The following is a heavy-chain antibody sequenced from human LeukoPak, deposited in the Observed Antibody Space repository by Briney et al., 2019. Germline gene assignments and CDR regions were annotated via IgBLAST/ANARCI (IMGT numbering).Heavy chain of an antibody. D-gene: IGHD1-26*01. J-gene: IGHJ4*02. V-gene: IGHV4-39*02. Sequence: SETLSLTCTVSSGSIKFSSYYWRWVRQPPGKGLEWIGSIYYTGSTYYNSSLKSRVTISVDTSKNQFSLNLTSVTASDTAVYYCAGERGPYYHYFDYWGQGTLVTVSS. CDR3: AGERGPYYHYFDY. CDR2: IYYTGST. CDR1: SGSIKFSSYY.